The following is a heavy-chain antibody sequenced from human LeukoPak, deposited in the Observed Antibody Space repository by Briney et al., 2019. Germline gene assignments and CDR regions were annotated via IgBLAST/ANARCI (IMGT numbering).Heavy chain of an antibody. D-gene: IGHD6-13*01. Sequence: ASVKVSCKASGYTFTSYGISWVRQAPGQGLEWMGWISVYNGNTNYAQKLQGRVTMTTDTSTSTAYMELRSLRSDDTAVYYCARESLDSSSWYEDAFDIWGQGTMVTVSS. CDR2: ISVYNGNT. CDR3: ARESLDSSSWYEDAFDI. V-gene: IGHV1-18*01. J-gene: IGHJ3*02. CDR1: GYTFTSYG.